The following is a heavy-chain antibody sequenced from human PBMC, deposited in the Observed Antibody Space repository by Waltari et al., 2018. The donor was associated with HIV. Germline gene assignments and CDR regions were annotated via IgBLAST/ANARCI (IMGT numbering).Heavy chain of an antibody. CDR1: GFTFSSYW. V-gene: IGHV3-74*01. J-gene: IGHJ6*02. D-gene: IGHD3-10*01. CDR3: ARGQYYSMDV. Sequence: EVQLVESGGGLVQPGGSLRLSCSASGFTFSSYWMHWVRQAPGKGLVWVSGIKRDGSTIRYADAVKGRFTISRDNANNPLYLQMNSLRAEDTALYYCARGQYYSMDVWGQGTTVTVSS. CDR2: IKRDGSTI.